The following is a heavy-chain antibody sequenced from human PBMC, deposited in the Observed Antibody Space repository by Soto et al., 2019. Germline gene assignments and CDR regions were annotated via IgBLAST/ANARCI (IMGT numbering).Heavy chain of an antibody. Sequence: SETLSLTCSVSGGSISSSSYYWGWIRQHPGKGLEWIGYIYYSGSTYYNPSLKSRVTISVDTSKNQFSLKLSSVTAADTAVYYCARYKGPSGWYGNYFDYWGQGTLVTVSS. CDR2: IYYSGST. D-gene: IGHD6-19*01. CDR3: ARYKGPSGWYGNYFDY. V-gene: IGHV4-31*03. J-gene: IGHJ4*02. CDR1: GGSISSSSYY.